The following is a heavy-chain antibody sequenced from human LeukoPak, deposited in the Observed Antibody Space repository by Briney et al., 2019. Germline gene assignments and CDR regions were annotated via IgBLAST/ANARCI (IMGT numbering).Heavy chain of an antibody. V-gene: IGHV4-59*12. D-gene: IGHD6-13*01. CDR3: ARGGKYSSSWIHMRDRRLNNWFDP. CDR2: IYYSGST. Sequence: MASETLSLTCTVSGGSISSYYWSWIRQPPGKGLEWIGYIYYSGSTNYNPSLKSRVTISVDTSKNQFSLKLSSVTAADTAVYYCARGGKYSSSWIHMRDRRLNNWFDPWGQGTLVTVSS. J-gene: IGHJ5*02. CDR1: GGSISSYY.